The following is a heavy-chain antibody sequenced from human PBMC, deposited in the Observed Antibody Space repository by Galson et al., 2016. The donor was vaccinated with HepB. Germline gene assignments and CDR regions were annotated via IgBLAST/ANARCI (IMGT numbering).Heavy chain of an antibody. Sequence: SLRLSCAASGFSFSSYWMYWVRQAPGKGLVWVSRINSEESSRSYADSVKGRFTISRDNVKNTLFLQMNSLRAEDTAVYYCARGNYDLWSGYCPDSWGQGTLVTVSS. D-gene: IGHD3-3*01. CDR1: GFSFSSYW. CDR2: INSEESSR. CDR3: ARGNYDLWSGYCPDS. V-gene: IGHV3-74*01. J-gene: IGHJ4*02.